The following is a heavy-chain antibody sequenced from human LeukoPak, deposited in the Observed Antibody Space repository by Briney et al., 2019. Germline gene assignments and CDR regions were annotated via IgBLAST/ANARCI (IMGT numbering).Heavy chain of an antibody. CDR3: ARGVLLQGRGAFDI. V-gene: IGHV1-2*02. Sequence: ASVKVSCKASGYTFTGYYMHWVRQAPGQGLEWMGWINPNSGGTNYAQKFQGRVTMTRDTSINKAYMELSSLTYDDTAVYYCARGVLLQGRGAFDIWGQGAMVTVSS. CDR1: GYTFTGYY. D-gene: IGHD3-10*01. CDR2: INPNSGGT. J-gene: IGHJ3*02.